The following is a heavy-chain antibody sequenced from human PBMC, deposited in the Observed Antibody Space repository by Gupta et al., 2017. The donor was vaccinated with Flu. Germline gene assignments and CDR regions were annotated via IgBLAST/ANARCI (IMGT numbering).Heavy chain of an antibody. J-gene: IGHJ5*01. V-gene: IGHV3-23*01. D-gene: IGHD3-3*01. Sequence: EVQLLESGGGLAQPGGSLTLYCSASGFTFSSQAMEWGRQAPGKGLEWVSGISISAVSVYYADSVRGRFTYSRDDSKNKLYLQMTSLRAEDTSLYYCASDPSGHYISGSWFGSWGQGTLVTVSS. CDR2: ISISAVSV. CDR1: GFTFSSQA. CDR3: ASDPSGHYISGSWFGS.